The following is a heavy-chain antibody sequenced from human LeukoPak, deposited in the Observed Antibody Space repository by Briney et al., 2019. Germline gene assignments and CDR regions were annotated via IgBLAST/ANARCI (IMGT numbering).Heavy chain of an antibody. D-gene: IGHD3-3*01. Sequence: GGFLRLSCAASGFTFSDYSLNWVRQAPGKGLKWVSSISSSSSYKYYADSVRGRFTISRDNAKSSLYLQMNSLRTEDTAVYYCAKEAHRTTIFGVVSNYWYFDLWGRGTLVTVSS. CDR1: GFTFSDYS. V-gene: IGHV3-21*06. J-gene: IGHJ2*01. CDR3: AKEAHRTTIFGVVSNYWYFDL. CDR2: ISSSSSYK.